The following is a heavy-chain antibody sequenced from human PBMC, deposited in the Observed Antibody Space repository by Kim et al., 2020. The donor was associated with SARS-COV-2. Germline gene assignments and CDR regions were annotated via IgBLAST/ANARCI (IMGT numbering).Heavy chain of an antibody. J-gene: IGHJ4*02. CDR2: INPNSGGT. D-gene: IGHD3-10*01. Sequence: ASVKVSCKASGYTFTNYYMHWVRQAPGQGLEWMGTINPNSGGTGNAQNFQGRITMTRDTSTSTVYMELSSLRSEDTAVYYCARVRGYYGSGGYYTFDYWGQGTLVTVSS. CDR3: ARVRGYYGSGGYYTFDY. CDR1: GYTFTNYY. V-gene: IGHV1-46*01.